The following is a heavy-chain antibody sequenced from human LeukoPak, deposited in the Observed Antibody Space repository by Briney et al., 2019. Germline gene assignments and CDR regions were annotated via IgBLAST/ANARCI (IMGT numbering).Heavy chain of an antibody. CDR3: ARGRMAGTYVFDS. CDR2: ITPIFGTA. V-gene: IGHV1-69*13. J-gene: IGHJ4*02. CDR1: GDTFSSYA. D-gene: IGHD6-19*01. Sequence: GASVKVSCKASGDTFSSYAISWVRQAPGQGLEWMGGITPIFGTANYAQKFQGRVTITADESTSTAYMELSSLRSEDTAVYYCARGRMAGTYVFDSWGQGTLVTVSS.